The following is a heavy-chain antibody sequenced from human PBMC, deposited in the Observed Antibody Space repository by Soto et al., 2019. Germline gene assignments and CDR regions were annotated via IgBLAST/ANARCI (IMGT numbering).Heavy chain of an antibody. V-gene: IGHV4-30-2*01. J-gene: IGHJ5*02. CDR3: ARESAWFDP. CDR2: IYHSGST. Sequence: TSETLSLTCAVSGGSISSGGYSWSWIRQPPGKGLEWIGYIYHSGSTYYNPSLKSRVTISVDRSKNQFSLKLSSVTAADTAVYYCARESAWFDPWGQGTLVTVSS. CDR1: GGSISSGGYS.